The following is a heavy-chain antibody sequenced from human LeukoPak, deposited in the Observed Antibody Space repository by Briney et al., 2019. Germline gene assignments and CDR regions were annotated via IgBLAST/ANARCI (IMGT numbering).Heavy chain of an antibody. Sequence: SVKVSCKASGYTFTSYAISWVRQAPGQGLGWMGRIIPILGIANYAQKFQGRVTITADKSTSTAYMELSSLRSEDTAVYYCASKSPAYYYYGMDVWGQGTTVTVSS. CDR3: ASKSPAYYYYGMDV. CDR2: IIPILGIA. V-gene: IGHV1-69*04. CDR1: GYTFTSYA. J-gene: IGHJ6*02.